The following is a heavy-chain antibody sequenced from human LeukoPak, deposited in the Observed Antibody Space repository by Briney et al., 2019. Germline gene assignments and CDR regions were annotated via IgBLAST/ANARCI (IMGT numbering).Heavy chain of an antibody. CDR3: ARDLGRDSFDI. Sequence: GGSLRLSCAASGFTVSSIHMSWVRHAPEEGLEWVSVIYSGGNTYYADSVKGRFTISRDNSKNTLYLQMNNLRAEDTAVYYCARDLGRDSFDIWGQGTKVTVSS. D-gene: IGHD2-15*01. CDR2: IYSGGNT. V-gene: IGHV3-53*01. J-gene: IGHJ3*02. CDR1: GFTVSSIH.